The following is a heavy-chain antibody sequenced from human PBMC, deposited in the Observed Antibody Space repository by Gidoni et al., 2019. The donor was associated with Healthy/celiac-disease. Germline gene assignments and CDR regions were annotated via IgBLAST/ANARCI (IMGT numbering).Heavy chain of an antibody. CDR2: ISDDGSNK. D-gene: IGHD2-15*01. Sequence: QVQLVESGGGVVQPGRSLRLSCAASGFPFSSCAMHWVRPAPGKGLEWVAVISDDGSNKYYADSVKGRFTISRDNSKNTLYLQMNSLRAEDTAVYYCARDGGGSGHFDYWGQGTLVTVSS. CDR3: ARDGGGSGHFDY. CDR1: GFPFSSCA. J-gene: IGHJ4*02. V-gene: IGHV3-30-3*01.